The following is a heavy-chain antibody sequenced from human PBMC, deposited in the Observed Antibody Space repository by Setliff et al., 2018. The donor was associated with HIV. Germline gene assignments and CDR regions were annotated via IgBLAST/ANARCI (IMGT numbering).Heavy chain of an antibody. D-gene: IGHD6-19*01. J-gene: IGHJ6*03. CDR2: VDPNSGDI. CDR1: GYTFTGYY. Sequence: GASVKVSCKASGYTFTGYYLHWVRQAPGQGPEWVGWVDPNSGDIDFAQKFQGRVTMTWDTSISTAYMELSRLRSDDTAVYYCGRGAWYTSGWYSSRYLDVWGKGTTVTVSS. CDR3: GRGAWYTSGWYSSRYLDV. V-gene: IGHV1-2*02.